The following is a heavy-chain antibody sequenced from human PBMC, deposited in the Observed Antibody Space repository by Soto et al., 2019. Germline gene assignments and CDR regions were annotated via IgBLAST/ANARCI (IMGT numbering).Heavy chain of an antibody. CDR3: AKGRYCSSTSCKPGRFDP. CDR1: GFTFSSYA. CDR2: ISGSGGST. V-gene: IGHV3-23*01. D-gene: IGHD2-2*01. J-gene: IGHJ5*02. Sequence: EVQLLESGGGLVQPGGSLRLSCAASGFTFSSYAMSWVRQAPGKGLEWVSAISGSGGSTYYADAVKGRFTISRDNSKNTVDLEKNHLRAGDKAVYYCAKGRYCSSTSCKPGRFDPWGQGTLVTVSS.